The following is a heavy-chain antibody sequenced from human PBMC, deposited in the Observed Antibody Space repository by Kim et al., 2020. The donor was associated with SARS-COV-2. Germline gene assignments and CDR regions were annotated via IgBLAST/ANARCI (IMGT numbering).Heavy chain of an antibody. D-gene: IGHD6-6*01. J-gene: IGHJ6*02. Sequence: GESLKISCKGSGYSFTSYWIGWVRQMPGKGLEWMGIIYPGDSDTRYSPSFQGQVTTSADKSISTAYLQWSSLKASDTAMYYCASGIAARGTYYYYYGMDVWGQGTTVTVSS. V-gene: IGHV5-51*01. CDR3: ASGIAARGTYYYYYGMDV. CDR1: GYSFTSYW. CDR2: IYPGDSDT.